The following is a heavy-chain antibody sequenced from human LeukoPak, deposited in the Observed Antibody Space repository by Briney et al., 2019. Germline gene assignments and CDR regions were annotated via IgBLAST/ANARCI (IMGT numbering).Heavy chain of an antibody. Sequence: GESLKISCQASGYSFTTYWIGWVRHLPGKGLEWMGIISPGDSDTRYSPSFQGQVTISADKSINTVYLQWSSLKASDTAIYYCARVSWAAGTLGDAFDIWGQGTMVTVSS. CDR1: GYSFTTYW. J-gene: IGHJ3*02. CDR2: ISPGDSDT. D-gene: IGHD6-19*01. CDR3: ARVSWAAGTLGDAFDI. V-gene: IGHV5-51*01.